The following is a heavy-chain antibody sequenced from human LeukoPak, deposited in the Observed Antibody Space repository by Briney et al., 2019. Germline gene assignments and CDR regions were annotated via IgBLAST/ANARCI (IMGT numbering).Heavy chain of an antibody. CDR3: ARTVTTSSYYFDY. J-gene: IGHJ4*02. V-gene: IGHV1-18*01. D-gene: IGHD4-17*01. CDR1: GYTFTTYG. Sequence: GASVKVSCKASGYTFTTYGVSWVRQAPGQGLEWMGWISGYDGNTNYAQKLRGGVTMTTDTSTSTAYMDLRSLRSDDTALNYCARTVTTSSYYFDYWGQGTLVTVSS. CDR2: ISGYDGNT.